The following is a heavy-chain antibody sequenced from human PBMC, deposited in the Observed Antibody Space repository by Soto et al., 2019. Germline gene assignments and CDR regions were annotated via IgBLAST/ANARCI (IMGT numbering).Heavy chain of an antibody. D-gene: IGHD3-10*01. V-gene: IGHV1-46*03. CDR2: INPSGGST. CDR3: ARDRTYYYGSGPNFDY. Sequence: ASVKVSCKASGYTFTSYYMHWVRQAPGQGLEWMGIINPSGGSTSYAQKFQGRVTMTRDTSTSTVYMELSSLRSEDTAVYYCARDRTYYYGSGPNFDYWGQGTLVTV. CDR1: GYTFTSYY. J-gene: IGHJ4*02.